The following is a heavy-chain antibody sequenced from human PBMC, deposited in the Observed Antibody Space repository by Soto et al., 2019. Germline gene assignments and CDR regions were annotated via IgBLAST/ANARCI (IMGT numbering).Heavy chain of an antibody. CDR2: IIPIFGTA. CDR1: GYTFTNND. CDR3: ASAPSYYDSSGYYPGYFDY. Sequence: GASVKVSCKASGYTFTNNDVSWVRQAPGQGLEWMGGIIPIFGTANYAQKFQGRVTITADESTSTAYMELSSLRSEDTAVYYCASAPSYYDSSGYYPGYFDYWGQGTLVTVSS. V-gene: IGHV1-69*13. J-gene: IGHJ4*02. D-gene: IGHD3-22*01.